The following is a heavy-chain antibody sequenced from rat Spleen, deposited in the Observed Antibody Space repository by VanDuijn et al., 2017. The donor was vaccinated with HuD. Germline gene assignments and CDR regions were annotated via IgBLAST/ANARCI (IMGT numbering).Heavy chain of an antibody. J-gene: IGHJ2*01. CDR3: TSPINYGGYSPFDY. V-gene: IGHV2-63*01. CDR1: GFSLTSYN. D-gene: IGHD1-11*01. CDR2: MRYNGDT. Sequence: QVQLKESGPGLVQPSQTLSLTCTVSGFSLTSYNVHWVRQPPGKGLEWMGRMRYNGDTSYNSALKSRLSISRDTSKNQVFLKMNSLQTDDTGTYYCTSPINYGGYSPFDYWGQGVMVTVSS.